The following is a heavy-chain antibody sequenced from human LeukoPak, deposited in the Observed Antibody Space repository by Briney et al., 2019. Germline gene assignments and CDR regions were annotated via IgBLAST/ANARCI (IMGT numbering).Heavy chain of an antibody. CDR1: GGSISSYY. CDR3: ARNIGAALNWFDP. V-gene: IGHV4-59*01. Sequence: SETLSLICTVSGGSISSYYWSWIRQPPGKGLEWIGYIYYSGSTNYNPSLKSRVTISVDTSKNQFSLKLSSVTAADTAVYYCARNIGAALNWFDPWGQGTLVTVSS. D-gene: IGHD6-25*01. CDR2: IYYSGST. J-gene: IGHJ5*02.